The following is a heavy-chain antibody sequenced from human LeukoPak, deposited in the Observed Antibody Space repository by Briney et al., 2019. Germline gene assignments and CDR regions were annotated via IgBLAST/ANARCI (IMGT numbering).Heavy chain of an antibody. CDR2: ISGSGGST. V-gene: IGHV3-23*01. Sequence: GGSLRLSCAASGFTFSSYAMSWVRQAPGKGLEWVSAISGSGGSTYYADSVKGRSTISRDNSKNTLYLQMNSLRAEDTAVYYCAKGLYCSGGSCYSGYWFDPWGQGTLVTVSS. CDR1: GFTFSSYA. J-gene: IGHJ5*02. CDR3: AKGLYCSGGSCYSGYWFDP. D-gene: IGHD2-15*01.